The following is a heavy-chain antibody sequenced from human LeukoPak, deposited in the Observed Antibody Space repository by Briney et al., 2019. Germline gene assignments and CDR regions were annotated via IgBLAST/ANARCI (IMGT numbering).Heavy chain of an antibody. V-gene: IGHV3-48*04. CDR2: ISSSSSTI. CDR1: GFTFSSYS. Sequence: GGSLRLSCAASGFTFSSYSMNWVRQAPGKGLEWVSYISSSSSTIYYADSVKGRFAISRDNAKNSLYLQMNSLRAEDTAVYYCAELGITMIGGVWGKGTTVTISS. D-gene: IGHD3-10*02. J-gene: IGHJ6*04. CDR3: AELGITMIGGV.